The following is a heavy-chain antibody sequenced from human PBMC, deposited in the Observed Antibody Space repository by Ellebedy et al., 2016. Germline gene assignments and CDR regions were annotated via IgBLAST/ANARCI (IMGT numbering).Heavy chain of an antibody. D-gene: IGHD2-21*01. CDR3: ARIDRFNLSWQSSIFWYFDV. CDR2: IFFSGNT. Sequence: SETLSLTCTVSGGSTITTEYYWGWIRQPPGKGLEWIGTIFFSGNTFHNPSLSLESRVPISVDSSRKQFSLELKSVTAADTAVYYCARIDRFNLSWQSSIFWYFDVWGRGTLISVSS. V-gene: IGHV4-39*07. J-gene: IGHJ2*01. CDR1: GGSTITTEYY.